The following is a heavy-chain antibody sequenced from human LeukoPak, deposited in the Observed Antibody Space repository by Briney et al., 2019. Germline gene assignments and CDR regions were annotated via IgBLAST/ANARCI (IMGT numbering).Heavy chain of an antibody. CDR1: GYTFTGYY. D-gene: IGHD4-11*01. V-gene: IGHV1-2*06. CDR2: INPNSGGT. CDR3: ARAESSNWDTKYYFDY. J-gene: IGHJ4*02. Sequence: ASVKVSCKASGYTFTGYYMHWVRQAPGQGLEWMGRINPNSGGTSYAQKFQGRVTMTRDTSISTAYMELSRLRSDDTAVYYCARAESSNWDTKYYFDYWGQGTLVIVSS.